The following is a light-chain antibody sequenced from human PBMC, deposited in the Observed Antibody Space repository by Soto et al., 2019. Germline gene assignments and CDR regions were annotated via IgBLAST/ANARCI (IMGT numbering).Light chain of an antibody. CDR3: QQYNNWPPWT. CDR1: QSVSSSY. CDR2: GAS. J-gene: IGKJ1*01. Sequence: EIVLTQSPGTLSLSPGERATLSCRASQSVSSSYLAWYQQKPGQAPRLLIYGASTRATGIPARFSGSGSGTEFTLTISSLQSEDFAVYYCQQYNNWPPWTFGQGTKVAI. V-gene: IGKV3-15*01.